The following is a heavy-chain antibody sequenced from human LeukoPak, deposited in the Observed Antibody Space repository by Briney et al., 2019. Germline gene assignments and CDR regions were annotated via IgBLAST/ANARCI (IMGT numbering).Heavy chain of an antibody. CDR3: ARDVGGSLDY. CDR2: IKEDESAK. J-gene: IGHJ4*02. D-gene: IGHD1-26*01. V-gene: IGHV3-7*01. CDR1: GFTFSTYW. Sequence: GGSLRLSCAASGFTFSTYWMAWVRQAPGKGLEWVANIKEDESAKHQADSVKGRFTISRDNAQNSVYLQMSSLRGEDTAVYYCARDVGGSLDYWGQGTLVTVPS.